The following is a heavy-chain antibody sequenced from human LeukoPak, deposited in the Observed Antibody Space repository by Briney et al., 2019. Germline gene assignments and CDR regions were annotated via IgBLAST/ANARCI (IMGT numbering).Heavy chain of an antibody. V-gene: IGHV3-23*01. D-gene: IGHD4-17*01. CDR1: GFTFSSYT. CDR3: AREQSVTNYYYGMDV. J-gene: IGHJ6*02. CDR2: INGGGDST. Sequence: PGGSLRLSCAASGFTFSSYTMSWVRQAPGKGLEWVSVINGGGDSTNYVDSVKGRFTISRDNSENTLYLQMNSLRAEDTAVYYCAREQSVTNYYYGMDVWGQGTTVTVSS.